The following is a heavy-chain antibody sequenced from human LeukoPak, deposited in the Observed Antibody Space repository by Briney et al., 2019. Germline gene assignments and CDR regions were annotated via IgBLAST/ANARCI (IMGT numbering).Heavy chain of an antibody. CDR2: ISGSGGST. CDR1: GFPFSSYA. CDR3: ARESPVAAVGRSWFDP. J-gene: IGHJ5*02. Sequence: GGSLRLSCAASGFPFSSYAMSWVRPAPGGGLEWVSTISGSGGSTYYADSVKGRFTISRDNSKNTLYLQMNSLRAEDTAVYYCARESPVAAVGRSWFDPWGQGTLVTVSS. D-gene: IGHD6-13*01. V-gene: IGHV3-23*01.